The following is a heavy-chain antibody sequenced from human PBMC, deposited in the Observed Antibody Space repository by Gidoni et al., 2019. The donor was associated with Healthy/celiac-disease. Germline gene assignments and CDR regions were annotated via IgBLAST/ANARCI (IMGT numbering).Heavy chain of an antibody. J-gene: IGHJ4*02. CDR1: GFSLSNARMG. Sequence: QVTLKESGPVLVKPTETLTLTCTVSGFSLSNARMGGSWIRQPPGKALEWLAHIFSNDEKSYSTSLKSRLTISKDTSKSQVVLTMTNMDPVDTATYYCARIPAGYSSGWYGPPPPDFDYWGQGTLVTVSS. CDR3: ARIPAGYSSGWYGPPPPDFDY. V-gene: IGHV2-26*01. CDR2: IFSNDEK. D-gene: IGHD6-19*01.